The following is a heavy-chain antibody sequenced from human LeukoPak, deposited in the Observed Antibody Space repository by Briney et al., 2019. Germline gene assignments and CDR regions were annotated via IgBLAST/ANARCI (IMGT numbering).Heavy chain of an antibody. V-gene: IGHV1-18*01. CDR3: ERVAEGLWLAPTGAFDI. D-gene: IGHD6-19*01. CDR1: GYTFISYG. CDR2: ISAYNGNT. Sequence: ASVKVSCTASGYTFISYGISWVRQAPGQGLEWMGWISAYNGNTNYAQKLQGRVTMTTDTSTNTAYMELRSLRSSENALYYCERVAEGLWLAPTGAFDIWGQGTMVTVSS. J-gene: IGHJ3*02.